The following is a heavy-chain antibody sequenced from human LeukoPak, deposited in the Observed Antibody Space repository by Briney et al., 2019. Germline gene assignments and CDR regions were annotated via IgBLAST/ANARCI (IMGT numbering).Heavy chain of an antibody. Sequence: PSETLSLTCGVSGYSISSGYYWGWIRQPPGKGLEWIGSIYHSGSTYYHPSLKSRVTISVDTSKNQCSLRLSSVTAADTAVYYCARVGGPFDIWGQGPMVTVSS. V-gene: IGHV4-38-2*01. D-gene: IGHD3-16*01. CDR2: IYHSGST. CDR1: GYSISSGYY. CDR3: ARVGGPFDI. J-gene: IGHJ3*02.